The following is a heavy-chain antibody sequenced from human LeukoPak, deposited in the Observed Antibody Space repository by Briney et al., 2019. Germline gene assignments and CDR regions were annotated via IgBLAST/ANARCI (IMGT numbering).Heavy chain of an antibody. CDR2: ISGSGGST. CDR3: ATVRVGATLDAFDI. V-gene: IGHV3-23*01. CDR1: GFTFSDYY. J-gene: IGHJ3*02. D-gene: IGHD1-26*01. Sequence: GGSLRLSCAASGFTFSDYYMSWIRQAPGKGLEWVSAISGSGGSTYYADSVKGRFTISRDNSKNTLYLQMNSLRSEDTAVYYCATVRVGATLDAFDIWGQGTMVTVSS.